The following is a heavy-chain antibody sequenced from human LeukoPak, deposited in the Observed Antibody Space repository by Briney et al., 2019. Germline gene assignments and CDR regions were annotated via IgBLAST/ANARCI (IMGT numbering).Heavy chain of an antibody. CDR3: ARGLGMGHDSSGSDWFDS. J-gene: IGHJ5*01. V-gene: IGHV4-34*01. Sequence: PSETLSLTCAVYGGSFSGYYWSWIRQPPGKGLGWLGEINNSGSTNYNPSLKSRVTISVDTSKNQFSLKLSSVTAADTAVYYCARGLGMGHDSSGSDWFDSWGQGTLVTVSS. CDR1: GGSFSGYY. CDR2: INNSGST. D-gene: IGHD3-22*01.